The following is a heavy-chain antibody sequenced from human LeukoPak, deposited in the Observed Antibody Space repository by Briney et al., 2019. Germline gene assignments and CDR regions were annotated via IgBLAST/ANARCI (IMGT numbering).Heavy chain of an antibody. V-gene: IGHV3-49*04. D-gene: IGHD5-24*01. Sequence: PGRSLRLSCTASGFTFGDYAMSWVRQTPGKGLEWVGFIRSKAYGGTTEYAASVKGRFTISRDDSKSIAYLQMNSLKTEDTAVYYCTRGDGYNWAWGQGTLVTVSS. CDR2: IRSKAYGGTT. CDR3: TRGDGYNWA. CDR1: GFTFGDYA. J-gene: IGHJ5*02.